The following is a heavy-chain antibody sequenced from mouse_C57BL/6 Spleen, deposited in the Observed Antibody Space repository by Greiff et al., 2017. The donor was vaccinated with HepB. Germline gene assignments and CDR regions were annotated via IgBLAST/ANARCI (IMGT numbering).Heavy chain of an antibody. CDR3: TRKGYYGSSTYWYFDV. D-gene: IGHD1-1*01. J-gene: IGHJ1*03. Sequence: QVQLQQSGAELVRPGASVTLSCKASGYTFTDYEMHWVKQTPVHGLEWIGAIDPETGGTAYNQKFKGKAILTADKSSSTAYMELRSLTSEDSAVYYCTRKGYYGSSTYWYFDVWGTGTTVTVSS. CDR2: IDPETGGT. V-gene: IGHV1-15*01. CDR1: GYTFTDYE.